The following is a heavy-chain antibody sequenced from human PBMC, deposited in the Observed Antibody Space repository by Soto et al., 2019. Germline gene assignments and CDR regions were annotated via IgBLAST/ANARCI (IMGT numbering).Heavy chain of an antibody. V-gene: IGHV4-61*08. CDR2: IYYSGST. D-gene: IGHD3-9*01. CDR1: GGSISSGGYY. J-gene: IGHJ4*02. CDR3: ASLDILTGYFKGFDY. Sequence: SETLSLTCTVSGGSISSGGYYWSWIRQPPGKGLEWIGYIYYSGSTNYNPSLKSRVTISVDTSKNQFSLKLSSVTAADTAVYYFASLDILTGYFKGFDYWGKGTLVTVSS.